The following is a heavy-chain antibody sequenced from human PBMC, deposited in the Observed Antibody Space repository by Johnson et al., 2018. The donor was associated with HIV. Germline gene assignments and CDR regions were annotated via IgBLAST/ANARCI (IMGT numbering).Heavy chain of an antibody. CDR3: ARGDIVVVPAATRAQDAFDI. CDR2: IKQAGSEK. J-gene: IGHJ3*02. D-gene: IGHD2-2*01. V-gene: IGHV3-7*01. CDR1: GFTFSSYW. Sequence: EQLVESGGGLVQPGGSLRLSCAASGFTFSSYWMSWVRQAPGKGLEWVANIKQAGSEKYYVDSVKGRFTISRDNAKNSLYLQMNSLRAEDTAVYYCARGDIVVVPAATRAQDAFDIWGQGTMVTVSS.